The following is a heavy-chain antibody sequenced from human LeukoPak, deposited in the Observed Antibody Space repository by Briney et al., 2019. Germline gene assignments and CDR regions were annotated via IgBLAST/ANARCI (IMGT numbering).Heavy chain of an antibody. J-gene: IGHJ6*03. D-gene: IGHD5-18*01. CDR1: VFTLDDYA. CDR2: INWNGRIT. V-gene: IGHV3-20*04. CDR3: ARGSVQLWLRDTYYYMDV. Sequence: PGGSLRLSCAASVFTLDDYAMNWVRQVPGRGLEWVSGINWNGRITEYADSVKDRFTISRQNTKNSLYLYMNNLGGEDTALYFCARGSVQLWLRDTYYYMDVWGKGTTVTVSS.